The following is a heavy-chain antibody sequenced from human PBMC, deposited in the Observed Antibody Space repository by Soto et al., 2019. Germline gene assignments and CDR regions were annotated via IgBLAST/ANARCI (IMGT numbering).Heavy chain of an antibody. J-gene: IGHJ6*02. Sequence: GGSLRLSCAASGFTFSSYSMNWVRQAPGKGLEWVSSISSSSSYIYYADSVKGRFTISRDNAKNSLYLQMKSLRSEDTAVYYCARGTEFSGNYYYYYGMDVCGQXTTVTVSS. D-gene: IGHD3-10*01. V-gene: IGHV3-21*04. CDR2: ISSSSSYI. CDR1: GFTFSSYS. CDR3: ARGTEFSGNYYYYYGMDV.